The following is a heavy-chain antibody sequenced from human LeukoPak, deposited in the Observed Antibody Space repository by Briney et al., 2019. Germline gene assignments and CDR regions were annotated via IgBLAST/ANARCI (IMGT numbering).Heavy chain of an antibody. V-gene: IGHV4-4*07. CDR2: IYPSGTT. D-gene: IGHD4-17*01. CDR1: GGSVSSYY. Sequence: SETLSLTCSVSGGSVSSYYWSWIRQPAVKGLEWIGRIYPSGTTHYNPSLKSRVTMSVDTSKNQFSLKFTSVTAADTAVYYCADDYGDWGQGTLVTVSS. CDR3: ADDYGD. J-gene: IGHJ4*02.